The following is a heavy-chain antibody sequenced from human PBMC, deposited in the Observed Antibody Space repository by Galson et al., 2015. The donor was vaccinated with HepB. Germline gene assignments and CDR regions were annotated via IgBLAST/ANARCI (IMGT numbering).Heavy chain of an antibody. CDR1: GYTFTSYG. V-gene: IGHV1-18*04. D-gene: IGHD3-10*01. CDR3: ARVQGGSGSYYFSFDY. J-gene: IGHJ4*02. Sequence: SVKVSCKASGYTFTSYGISWVRQAPGQGLEWMGWISAYNGNTNYAQKLQGRVTVTTDTSTSTAYMELRSLRSDDTAVYYCARVQGGSGSYYFSFDYWGQGTLVTVSS. CDR2: ISAYNGNT.